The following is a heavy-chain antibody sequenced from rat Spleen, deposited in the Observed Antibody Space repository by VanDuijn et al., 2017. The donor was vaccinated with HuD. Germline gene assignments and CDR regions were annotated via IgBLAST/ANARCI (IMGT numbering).Heavy chain of an antibody. CDR3: ARSEGVHFNLPFAS. Sequence: EVQLQESGPGLVKPSQSLSLTCSVTGHSISSSYRWNWIRKFPGNRLEWMGYINSAGSTNYNPSLQSRISITRDTSKNQFFLQVNSVTAEDTSPYYCARSEGVHFNLPFASWGQGTLVTVSS. V-gene: IGHV3-3*01. D-gene: IGHD1-11*01. J-gene: IGHJ3*01. CDR1: GHSISSSYR. CDR2: INSAGST.